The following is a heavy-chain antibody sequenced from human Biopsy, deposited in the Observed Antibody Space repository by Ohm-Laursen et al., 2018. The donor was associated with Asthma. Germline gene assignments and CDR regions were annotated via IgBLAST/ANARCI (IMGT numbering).Heavy chain of an antibody. V-gene: IGHV1-69*01. J-gene: IGHJ3*02. CDR1: GGIFTSSA. CDR3: ARAGCGDECYSEGAFDI. D-gene: IGHD2-21*01. Sequence: SSVKVSCKPSGGIFTSSAISWVRQAPGQGLEWMGEVIPIIETTNYAQDFQGRVTFIADESTSTFYMKLSSLRSEDTAVYYCARAGCGDECYSEGAFDIWGQGTMVTVSA. CDR2: VIPIIETT.